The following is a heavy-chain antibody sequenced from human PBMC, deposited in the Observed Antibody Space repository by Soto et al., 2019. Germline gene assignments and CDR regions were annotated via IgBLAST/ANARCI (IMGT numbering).Heavy chain of an antibody. CDR2: ITRTSSYT. CDR1: GFTFSDYY. D-gene: IGHD6-19*01. CDR3: ARDIAVAGHFDY. Sequence: QVQLVESGGGLVKPGGSLRLSCAASGFTFSDYYMSWIRQAPGKGLEWVSYITRTSSYTNYADSVKGRFTISRDNAKNSLYLQMNSLTAEDTAVYYCARDIAVAGHFDYWGQGTLVTVSS. J-gene: IGHJ4*02. V-gene: IGHV3-11*05.